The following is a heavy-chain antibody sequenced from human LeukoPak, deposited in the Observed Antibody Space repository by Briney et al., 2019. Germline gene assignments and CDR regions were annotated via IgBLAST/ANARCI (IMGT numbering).Heavy chain of an antibody. Sequence: GGSLRLSCGASGFTLSAYAMSWVRQAPGKGLEWVSAISDSGASTYYADSVKGRFTISREHSTNTVYLQMSSLRADDTAVYYCAKFSVIWHYFPMDVWGQGTTATVSS. CDR1: GFTLSAYA. V-gene: IGHV3-23*01. J-gene: IGHJ6*02. CDR2: ISDSGAST. CDR3: AKFSVIWHYFPMDV. D-gene: IGHD2-21*01.